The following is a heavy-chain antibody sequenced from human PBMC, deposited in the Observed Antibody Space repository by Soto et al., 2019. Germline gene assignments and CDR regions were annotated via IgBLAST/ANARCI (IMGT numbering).Heavy chain of an antibody. D-gene: IGHD2-21*02. Sequence: QVQLVQSGAEVKKPGSSVKVSCKASGGNFRSESINWVRQAPGQGLEWMGGIIPFFATSDYAQKFQGRLKLTEDESTTTADMELSSLRSQGTAVYYCASGREFGGNSDAYDIWGQGTMVTVSS. J-gene: IGHJ3*02. CDR2: IIPFFATS. CDR3: ASGREFGGNSDAYDI. CDR1: GGNFRSES. V-gene: IGHV1-69*12.